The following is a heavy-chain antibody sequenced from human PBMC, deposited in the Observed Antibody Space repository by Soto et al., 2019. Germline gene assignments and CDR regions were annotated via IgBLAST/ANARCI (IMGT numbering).Heavy chain of an antibody. J-gene: IGHJ4*02. CDR1: GGSISPYY. CDR3: ARVSGQWPKIDY. CDR2: IYYSGST. D-gene: IGHD6-19*01. V-gene: IGHV4-59*01. Sequence: SETLSLTCTVSGGSISPYYWSWIRQPPGKGLEWIGYIYYSGSTNYNPSLKSRVTISVDTPKNQFSLKLSSVTAADTAVYYCARVSGQWPKIDYWGQGTLVTVSS.